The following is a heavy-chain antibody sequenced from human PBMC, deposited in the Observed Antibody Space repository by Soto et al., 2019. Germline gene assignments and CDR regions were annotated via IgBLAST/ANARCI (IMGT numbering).Heavy chain of an antibody. CDR1: GATFSGSA. Sequence: SVKVSCKASGATFSGSAFSWVRQAPGQGLEWMGGITPTLGTTNYAQHLQGRVTITADESTGTSFMELTSLTSADTAVYYCAKGALGYCHHGICYQHSDYWGQGTLVTVSS. D-gene: IGHD2-8*01. J-gene: IGHJ4*02. CDR3: AKGALGYCHHGICYQHSDY. CDR2: ITPTLGTT. V-gene: IGHV1-69*13.